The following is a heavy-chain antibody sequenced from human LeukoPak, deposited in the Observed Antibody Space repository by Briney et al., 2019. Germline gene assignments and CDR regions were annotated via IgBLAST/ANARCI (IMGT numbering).Heavy chain of an antibody. D-gene: IGHD3-22*01. CDR2: VSGSGGST. Sequence: PGGSLRLSCAASGFTFNSYAMSWVRQAPGKGLEWVSAVSGSGGSTNYADSVKGRFTISRDNSKNTLYLQMDSLRAEDTAVYYCAKDYYDSSGYYNFDAFDIWGQGTMVTVSS. V-gene: IGHV3-23*01. CDR3: AKDYYDSSGYYNFDAFDI. J-gene: IGHJ3*02. CDR1: GFTFNSYA.